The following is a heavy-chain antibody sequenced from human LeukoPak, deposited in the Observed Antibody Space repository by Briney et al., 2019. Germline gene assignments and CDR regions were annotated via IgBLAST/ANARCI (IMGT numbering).Heavy chain of an antibody. CDR1: GFTFSTYS. CDR2: ISGSSSTI. Sequence: GGSLRLSCAASGFTFSTYSMNWVRQAPGKGLEWVSYISGSSSTIYYADSVKGRFTISRDNAKNSLYLQMNSLRVEDTALYYCARGAGYCSGGDCRCYYFDYWGQGALVTVSS. J-gene: IGHJ4*02. V-gene: IGHV3-48*01. D-gene: IGHD2-15*01. CDR3: ARGAGYCSGGDCRCYYFDY.